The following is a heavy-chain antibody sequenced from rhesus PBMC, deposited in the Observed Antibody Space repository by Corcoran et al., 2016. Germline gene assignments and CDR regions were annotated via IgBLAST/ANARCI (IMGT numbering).Heavy chain of an antibody. CDR2: IYGIGETT. J-gene: IGHJ4*01. CDR3: ASTDCSNSDCSSGDY. Sequence: QVQLQESGPAVVKPSETLSLTCAVSGGSISNYYWWSWIRQSPGKGLVWIGGIYGIGETTEYNPFLKCRVSISMDTSKNQLSLKVTSVTAADTAVYYCASTDCSNSDCSSGDYWGQGVLVTVSS. D-gene: IGHD2-15*01. V-gene: IGHV4-93*02. CDR1: GGSISNYYW.